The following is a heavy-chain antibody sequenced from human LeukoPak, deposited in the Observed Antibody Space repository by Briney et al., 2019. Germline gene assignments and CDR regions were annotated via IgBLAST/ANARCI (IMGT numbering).Heavy chain of an antibody. D-gene: IGHD3-3*01. J-gene: IGHJ4*02. Sequence: GGSLRLSCAASGFTFSSYWMSWVRQAPGKGLEWVANIKQDGSEKYYVDSVKGRFTISRDNAKNSLYLQMHSLRAEDTAVYYCARMVDDFWSGYNNDYWGQGTLVTVSS. CDR1: GFTFSSYW. CDR2: IKQDGSEK. V-gene: IGHV3-7*01. CDR3: ARMVDDFWSGYNNDY.